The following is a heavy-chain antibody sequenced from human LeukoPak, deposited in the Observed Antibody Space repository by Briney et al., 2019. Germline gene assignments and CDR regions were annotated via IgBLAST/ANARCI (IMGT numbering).Heavy chain of an antibody. D-gene: IGHD3-22*01. CDR1: GFTFSSYA. J-gene: IGHJ4*02. CDR2: ISGSGGST. CDR3: YYYDSSGYAYIDY. V-gene: IGHV3-23*01. Sequence: PGGSLRLSCAASGFTFSSYAMSWVRQAPGKGLEWVSAISGSGGSTYCADSVKGRFTISRDNSKNTLYLQMNSLRAEDTAVYYCYYYDSSGYAYIDYWGQGTLVTVSS.